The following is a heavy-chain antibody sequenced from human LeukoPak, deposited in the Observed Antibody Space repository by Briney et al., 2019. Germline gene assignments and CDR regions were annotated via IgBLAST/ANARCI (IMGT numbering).Heavy chain of an antibody. V-gene: IGHV3-74*01. CDR1: GFTFSSYW. J-gene: IGHJ6*02. CDR2: IKRYGIST. CDR3: ARAQDITILWGLGQQRQVMGGMDV. D-gene: IGHD2-15*01. Sequence: HSGGSLRLSCAASGFTFSSYWMHWVRQAPGKGLVWVSRIKRYGISTYYADSVKGRFTISRDNSKNTLYLQMNSLRAEDTAVYYCARAQDITILWGLGQQRQVMGGMDVWGRGTTVTVSS.